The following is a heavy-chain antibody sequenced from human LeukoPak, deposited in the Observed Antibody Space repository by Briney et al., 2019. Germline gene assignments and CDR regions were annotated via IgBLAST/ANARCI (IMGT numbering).Heavy chain of an antibody. CDR3: ARRYYYGSGSYSYYFDY. J-gene: IGHJ4*02. CDR2: IYHSGST. V-gene: IGHV4-30-2*01. D-gene: IGHD3-10*01. CDR1: GGSISSGGYS. Sequence: SQTLSLTCAVSGGSISSGGYSWSWIRQPPGKGLEWIGYIYHSGSTNYNPSLKSRVTISVDTSKNQFSLKLSSVTAADTAVYYCARRYYYGSGSYSYYFDYWGQGTLVTVSS.